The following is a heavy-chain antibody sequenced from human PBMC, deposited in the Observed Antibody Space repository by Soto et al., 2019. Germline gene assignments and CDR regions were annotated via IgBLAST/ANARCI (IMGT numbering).Heavy chain of an antibody. CDR3: ANLDWSQLPNNFDY. CDR1: GFILSAYG. V-gene: IGHV3-33*06. J-gene: IGHJ4*02. CDR2: IWYDGSEK. D-gene: IGHD1-1*01. Sequence: EGSLRLSCVASGFILSAYGMHWVRQAPGKGLEWAAVIWYDGSEKYYADSVKGRFTISRDNSKSTLYLQLNNLRAEDTAVYYCANLDWSQLPNNFDYWGQGTLVTVSS.